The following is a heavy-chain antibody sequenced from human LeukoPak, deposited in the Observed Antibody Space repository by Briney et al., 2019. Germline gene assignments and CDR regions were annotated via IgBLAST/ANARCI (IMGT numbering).Heavy chain of an antibody. CDR2: IKEDGGEI. V-gene: IGHV3-7*05. D-gene: IGHD6-13*01. J-gene: IGHJ4*02. Sequence: GGSLRLSCAASGFSFSRFWMTWVRQAPGKGLDSLSSIKEDGGEIYYLDSVKGRFTISRDNAQNSLFLQMTSLRAEDTAIYYCARHPDAGTVDYWGQGTLVTVSS. CDR1: GFSFSRFW. CDR3: ARHPDAGTVDY.